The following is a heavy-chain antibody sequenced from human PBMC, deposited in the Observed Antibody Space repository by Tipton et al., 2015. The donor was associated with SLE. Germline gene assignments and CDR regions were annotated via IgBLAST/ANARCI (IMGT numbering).Heavy chain of an antibody. CDR2: MKQDGSEK. J-gene: IGHJ5*02. Sequence: SLRLSCEASGFTFSSYWMAWVRQAPGKGLEWVAIMKQDGSEKYYVDSVKGRFTISRDNAKSSLDLQMNSLRAEDTAVYYCAREVVAAHNWFDPWGQGTLVTVSS. D-gene: IGHD2-15*01. CDR1: GFTFSSYW. V-gene: IGHV3-7*01. CDR3: AREVVAAHNWFDP.